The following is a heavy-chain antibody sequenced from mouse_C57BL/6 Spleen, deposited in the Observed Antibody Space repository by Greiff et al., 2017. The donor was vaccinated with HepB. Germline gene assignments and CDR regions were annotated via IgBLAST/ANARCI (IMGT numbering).Heavy chain of an antibody. Sequence: VQLQQSGPELVKPGASVKISCKASGYAFSSSWMNWVKQRPGKGLEWIGRIYPGDGDTNYNGKFKGKATLTADKSSSTAYMQLSSLTSEDSAVYFCAIYYGSSYDYAMDYWGQGTSVTVSS. CDR3: AIYYGSSYDYAMDY. V-gene: IGHV1-82*01. D-gene: IGHD1-1*01. CDR2: IYPGDGDT. J-gene: IGHJ4*01. CDR1: GYAFSSSW.